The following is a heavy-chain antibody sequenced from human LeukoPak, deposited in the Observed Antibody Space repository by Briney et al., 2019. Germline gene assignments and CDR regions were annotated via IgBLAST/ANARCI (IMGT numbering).Heavy chain of an antibody. D-gene: IGHD3-10*01. CDR1: GFPFSTYG. J-gene: IGHJ4*02. V-gene: IGHV3-30*03. CDR2: ISYDASNK. Sequence: GRSLRLSCAASGFPFSTYGMHWVRQAPGKGLEWVAVISYDASNKYYPDSVKGRFTISRDNAKNTLYLQMNSLRAEDTAVYYCTRDITLTRGGRSDYWGQGTLVTVSA. CDR3: TRDITLTRGGRSDY.